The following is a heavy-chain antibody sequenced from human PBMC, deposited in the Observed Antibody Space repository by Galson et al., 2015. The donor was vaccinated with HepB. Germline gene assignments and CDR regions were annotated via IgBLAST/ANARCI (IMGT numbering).Heavy chain of an antibody. CDR2: INANSGDT. J-gene: IGHJ5*02. V-gene: IGHV1-2*02. CDR1: GYTFTGYY. Sequence: SVKVSCKASGYTFTGYYIHWVRQAPGQGLEWMGWINANSGDTTYAQKFQGRVTMTRDTSIRTTYMELSRLRSDDTAVYYCARGISIRPRWLDPWGQGTLVTVSS. D-gene: IGHD6-6*01. CDR3: ARGISIRPRWLDP.